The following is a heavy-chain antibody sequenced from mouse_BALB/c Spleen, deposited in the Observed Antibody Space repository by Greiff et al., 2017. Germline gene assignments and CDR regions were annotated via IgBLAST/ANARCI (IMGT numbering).Heavy chain of an antibody. Sequence: VQVVESGPGLVAPSQSLSITCTVSGFSLTSYGVHWVRQPPGKGLEWLGVIWAGGSTNYNSALMSRLSISKDNSKSQVFLKMNSLQTDDTAMYYCARDLEYGNYGFAYWGQGTLVTVSA. CDR3: ARDLEYGNYGFAY. CDR1: GFSLTSYG. D-gene: IGHD2-10*02. J-gene: IGHJ3*01. CDR2: IWAGGST. V-gene: IGHV2-9*02.